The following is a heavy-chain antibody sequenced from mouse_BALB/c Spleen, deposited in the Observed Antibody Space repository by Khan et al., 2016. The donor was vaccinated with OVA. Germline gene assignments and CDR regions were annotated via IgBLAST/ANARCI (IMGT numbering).Heavy chain of an antibody. J-gene: IGHJ3*01. D-gene: IGHD2-12*01. CDR3: AREGAYYSSDGWFTY. CDR2: IIPTNDYT. V-gene: IGHV1-4*01. CDR1: GYTFTTYT. Sequence: QIQLVQSGAELARPGASVKMSCKASGYTFTTYTIHWVEQRPGQGLEWIGYIIPTNDYTNYNQKFKDRATLTADKSSSTAYLQLSSLTSEDSAVYYCAREGAYYSSDGWFTYWGQGTLVTVSA.